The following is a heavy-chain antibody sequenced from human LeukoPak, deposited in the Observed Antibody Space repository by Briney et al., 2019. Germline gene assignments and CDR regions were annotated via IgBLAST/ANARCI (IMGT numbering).Heavy chain of an antibody. CDR1: GGSFSGYY. CDR3: ARDTYYYDSSGYYPNYYYGMDV. J-gene: IGHJ6*02. CDR2: INHSGST. V-gene: IGHV4-34*01. Sequence: PSETLSLTCAVYGGSFSGYYWSWIRQPPGKGLEWTGEINHSGSTNYNPSLKSRVTISVDTSKNQFSLKLSSVTAADTAVYYCARDTYYYDSSGYYPNYYYGMDVWGQGTTVTVSS. D-gene: IGHD3-22*01.